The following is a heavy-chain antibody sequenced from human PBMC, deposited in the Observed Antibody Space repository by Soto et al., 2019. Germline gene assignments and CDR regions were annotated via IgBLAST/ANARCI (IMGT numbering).Heavy chain of an antibody. V-gene: IGHV4-59*01. D-gene: IGHD3-16*01. J-gene: IGHJ6*03. CDR3: AAAVPAEYVFPYYYMDV. CDR2: LYYSGSA. CDR1: GASISSYH. Sequence: PSETLSLTCTVSGASISSYHWSWIRQTPGKGLEWIGYLYYSGSANYNPSLKSRVTFSVDTSKNQVSLKLSSVTAADTGVYYCAAAVPAEYVFPYYYMDVWGKGTTVTVSS.